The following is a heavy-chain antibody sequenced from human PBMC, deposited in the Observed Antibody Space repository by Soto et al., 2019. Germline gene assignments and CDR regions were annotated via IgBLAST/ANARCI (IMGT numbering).Heavy chain of an antibody. CDR3: ARLVRSTSCYACWFDP. D-gene: IGHD2-2*01. CDR2: INHSGST. CDR1: GGSFSGYY. Sequence: ETLSLTCAVYGGSFSGYYWSWIRQPPGKGLEWIGEINHSGSTNYDPSLKSRVTISVDTSKNQFSLKLSSVTAADTAVYYCARLVRSTSCYACWFDPWGQGTLVTVSS. J-gene: IGHJ5*02. V-gene: IGHV4-34*01.